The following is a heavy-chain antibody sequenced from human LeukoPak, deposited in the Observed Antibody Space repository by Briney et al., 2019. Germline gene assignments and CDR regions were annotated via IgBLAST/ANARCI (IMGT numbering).Heavy chain of an antibody. D-gene: IGHD5-24*01. CDR2: IIPIFGTA. CDR1: GGTFSSYA. J-gene: IGHJ4*02. Sequence: GASVKVSCKASGGTFSSYAISWVRQAPGQGLEWMGRIIPIFGTANYAQKFQGRVTITTDESTSTAYMELSSLRSEDTAVYYCAIPDRRDGYNYGYYWGQGTLVTVSS. V-gene: IGHV1-69*05. CDR3: AIPDRRDGYNYGYY.